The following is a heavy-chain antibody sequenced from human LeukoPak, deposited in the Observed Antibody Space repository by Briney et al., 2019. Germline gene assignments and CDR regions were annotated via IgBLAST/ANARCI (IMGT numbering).Heavy chain of an antibody. CDR3: ARDRSWYYGMDV. Sequence: SETLSLTCTVSGVSMSTFYWNWIRQPAGKGLEWIGRVDSTGSTTYSPSLKSRVSMSLDTSKNQFSLKLTSVTAADTAVYYCARDRSWYYGMDVWGQGITVTVSS. CDR2: VDSTGST. J-gene: IGHJ6*02. V-gene: IGHV4-4*07. CDR1: GVSMSTFY.